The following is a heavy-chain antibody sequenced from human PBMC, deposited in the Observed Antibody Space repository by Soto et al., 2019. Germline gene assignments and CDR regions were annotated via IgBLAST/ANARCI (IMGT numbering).Heavy chain of an antibody. J-gene: IGHJ5*02. V-gene: IGHV4-59*01. CDR1: GGSISSYY. D-gene: IGHD3-10*01. Sequence: SETLSLTCTVSGGSISSYYWSWIRQPPGKGLEWIGYIYYSGSTNYNPSLKSRVTISVDTSKNQFSLKLSSVTAADTAVYYCARSWFGELFGWFDPWGQGTLVTVSS. CDR3: ARSWFGELFGWFDP. CDR2: IYYSGST.